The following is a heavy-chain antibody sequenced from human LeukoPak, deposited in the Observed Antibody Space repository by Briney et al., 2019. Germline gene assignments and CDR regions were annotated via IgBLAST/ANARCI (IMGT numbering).Heavy chain of an antibody. V-gene: IGHV4-39*01. CDR3: ARPRRGYSYGYDY. J-gene: IGHJ4*02. CDR2: IYYSGST. Sequence: SETLSLTCTVSGGSISSSSYYWGWIRQPPGKGLEWIVSIYYSGSTYYNPSLKSRVTISVDTSKNQFSLKLSSVTAADTAVYYCARPRRGYSYGYDYWGQGTLVTVSS. CDR1: GGSISSSSYY. D-gene: IGHD5-18*01.